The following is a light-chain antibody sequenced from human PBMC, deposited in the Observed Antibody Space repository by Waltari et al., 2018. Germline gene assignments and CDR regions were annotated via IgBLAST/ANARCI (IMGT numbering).Light chain of an antibody. CDR3: QQYGSSRLT. CDR1: QRVSSSY. Sequence: EIVLTQSPGTLSLSPGERATPSCRASQRVSSSYLAWYQQKPGQAPRLLIYGASSRATGIPDRFSGSGSGTDFTLTISRLEPEDFAVYYCQQYGSSRLTFGGGTKVEIK. J-gene: IGKJ4*01. V-gene: IGKV3-20*01. CDR2: GAS.